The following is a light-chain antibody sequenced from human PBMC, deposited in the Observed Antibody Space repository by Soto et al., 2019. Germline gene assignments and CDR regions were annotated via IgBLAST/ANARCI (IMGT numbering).Light chain of an antibody. CDR1: QSISIW. Sequence: DIRMTQSPSTLSASVGDRVTIPCRASQSISIWLAWYQQKPGKAPKLLIYKASILQTGVPSRFSGSGSGTEFTLTISSLQPDDFATSYCQHYNTYPWTFGQGTKVEMK. CDR3: QHYNTYPWT. V-gene: IGKV1-5*03. J-gene: IGKJ1*01. CDR2: KAS.